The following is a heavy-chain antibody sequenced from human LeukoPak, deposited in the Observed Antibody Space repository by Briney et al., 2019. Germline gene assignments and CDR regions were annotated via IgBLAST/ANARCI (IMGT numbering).Heavy chain of an antibody. CDR3: AREYGDKSNSRLDY. D-gene: IGHD6-13*01. CDR2: ISGSGTHT. Sequence: HPGGSLRLSCAASGFTFSSYAMSWVRQAPGQGLEWVSTISGSGTHTYYADSVKGRFTISRDNSKNTLYLQMNSLRAEDTAVYYCAREYGDKSNSRLDYWGQGTLVTVSS. V-gene: IGHV3-23*01. CDR1: GFTFSSYA. J-gene: IGHJ4*02.